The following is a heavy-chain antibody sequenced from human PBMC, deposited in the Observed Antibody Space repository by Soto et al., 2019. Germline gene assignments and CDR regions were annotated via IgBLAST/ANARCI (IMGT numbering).Heavy chain of an antibody. J-gene: IGHJ4*02. D-gene: IGHD2-2*01. V-gene: IGHV3-11*01. CDR3: ARDCRRGGSSVTCYCY. CDR2: ISSSADII. Sequence: QVQLVESGGGLVKPGGSLRLSCAASGFTFSDYYMSWIRQAPGKGLEWVSYISSSADIIYYSDSVKCRFTISRDNAKNSLYLQMNTLRSEDSAANYCARDCRRGGSSVTCYCYWGQGTLVTVSS. CDR1: GFTFSDYY.